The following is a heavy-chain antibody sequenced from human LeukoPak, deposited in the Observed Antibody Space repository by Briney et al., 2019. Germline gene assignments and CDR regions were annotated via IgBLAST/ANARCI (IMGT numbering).Heavy chain of an antibody. J-gene: IGHJ4*02. V-gene: IGHV3-23*01. CDR1: GFTFSYA. Sequence: PGGTLRFSCAASGFTFSYAMSWVRQAPGKGLEWVSAITGSGTSTYYADSVKGRFTISRDNSKSTLYLQMNSLRAEDTAVYYCAKYISGWYYFDYWGQGTLVTVSS. CDR2: ITGSGTST. CDR3: AKYISGWYYFDY. D-gene: IGHD6-19*01.